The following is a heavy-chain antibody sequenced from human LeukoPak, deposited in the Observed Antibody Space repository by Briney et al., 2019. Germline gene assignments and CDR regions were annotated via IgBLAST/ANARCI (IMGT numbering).Heavy chain of an antibody. CDR3: ARPLFCAFDNCGYWLDP. CDR2: INPNGDAT. CDR1: GYTLSGYS. J-gene: IGHJ5*02. D-gene: IGHD1-20*01. V-gene: IGHV1-46*01. Sequence: ASVKVSFKASGYTLSGYSTCWVRQAPGQGLEWVGTINPNGDATNYAPRLQGRLTLTQDTSTSTVYMELRGLTPDDTAVYYCARPLFCAFDNCGYWLDPWGPGTLVTVSS.